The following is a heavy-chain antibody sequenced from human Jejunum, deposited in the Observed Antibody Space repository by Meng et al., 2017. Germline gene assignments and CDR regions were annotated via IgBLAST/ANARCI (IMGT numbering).Heavy chain of an antibody. D-gene: IGHD3-16*01. CDR2: ISGSGDST. V-gene: IGHV3-23*01. CDR1: GFTFSRFA. J-gene: IGHJ5*02. CDR3: AKDRTIWGYFDP. Sequence: QLLESGGELVQPGGSLRLSCAASGFTFSRFAMSWVRQAPGKGLEWVSGISGSGDSTYYADSVRGRFTISRDNSKNTLYLQMNSLRVEDTATYYCAKDRTIWGYFDPWGQGTLVTVSS.